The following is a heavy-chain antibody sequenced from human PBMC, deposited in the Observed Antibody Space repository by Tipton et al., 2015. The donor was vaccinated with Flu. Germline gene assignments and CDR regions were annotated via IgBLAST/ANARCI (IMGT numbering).Heavy chain of an antibody. V-gene: IGHV3-23*01. CDR1: GFTFSSYA. CDR3: AKPSDSSGARD. CDR2: ISGSGGST. Sequence: SLRLSCAASGFTFSSYAVSWVRQAPGKGLEWVSAISGSGGSTYYADSVKGRFTISRDNSKNTLYLQMNSLRAEDTAVYYCAKPSDSSGARDWGQGTLVTVSS. D-gene: IGHD3-22*01. J-gene: IGHJ4*02.